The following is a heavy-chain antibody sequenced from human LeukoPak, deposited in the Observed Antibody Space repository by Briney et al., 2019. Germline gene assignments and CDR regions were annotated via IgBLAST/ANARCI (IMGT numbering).Heavy chain of an antibody. D-gene: IGHD3-3*01. CDR3: ASRIFGVVQRKYYFDY. CDR1: GGSFSGYY. Sequence: SETLSLTCAVYGGSFSGYYWSWIRQPPGKGLEWIGEINHSGSTNYNPSLKGRVTISVDTSKNQFSLKLSSVTAADTAVYYCASRIFGVVQRKYYFDYWGQGTLVTVSS. CDR2: INHSGST. V-gene: IGHV4-34*01. J-gene: IGHJ4*02.